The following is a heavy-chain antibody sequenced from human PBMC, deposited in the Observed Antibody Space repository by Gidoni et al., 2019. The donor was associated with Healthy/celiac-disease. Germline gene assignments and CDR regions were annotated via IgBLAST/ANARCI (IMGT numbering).Heavy chain of an antibody. CDR1: GGSVSSGSYC. D-gene: IGHD3-22*01. CDR3: ARWPGDSSDFGWFDP. J-gene: IGHJ5*02. Sequence: QVQLQESGPGLVKPSETLSLTCTVYGGSVSSGSYCWSWIRQPPGKGLEWMGYSYYSGSTNYNPSLKSRVTISVDTSKNQFSLKLSSVTAADTAVYYCARWPGDSSDFGWFDPWGQGTLVTVSS. V-gene: IGHV4-61*01. CDR2: SYYSGST.